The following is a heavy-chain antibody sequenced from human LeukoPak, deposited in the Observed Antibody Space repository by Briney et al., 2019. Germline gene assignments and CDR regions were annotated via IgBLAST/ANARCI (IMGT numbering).Heavy chain of an antibody. J-gene: IGHJ5*02. D-gene: IGHD3-22*01. CDR1: GFSFNNYI. CDR2: IVSDGRQK. CDR3: ARGPYDSNGVPAQSYL. V-gene: IGHV3-30*06. Sequence: SGGSLRVSCAQSGFSFNNYITNWVRQAPGKGLESVAAIVSDGRQKYYGDSMKGRVTISRDNSRSTLYLQMKNLRVDDTAVYYCARGPYDSNGVPAQSYLCGQGTLVIVSS.